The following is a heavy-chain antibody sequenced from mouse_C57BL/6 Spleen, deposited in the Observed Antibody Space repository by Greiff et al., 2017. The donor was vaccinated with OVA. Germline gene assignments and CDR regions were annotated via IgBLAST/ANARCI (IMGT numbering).Heavy chain of an antibody. J-gene: IGHJ4*01. V-gene: IGHV5-6*02. Sequence: DVMLVESGGDLVKPGGSLKLSCAASGFTFSSYGMSWVRQTPDKRLEWVATISSGGSYTYYPDSVKGRFTISRDNAKNTLYLQMSSLKSEDTAMDYCARQLLRPYYAMDYWGKGTSVTVSS. CDR2: ISSGGSYT. D-gene: IGHD1-2*01. CDR1: GFTFSSYG. CDR3: ARQLLRPYYAMDY.